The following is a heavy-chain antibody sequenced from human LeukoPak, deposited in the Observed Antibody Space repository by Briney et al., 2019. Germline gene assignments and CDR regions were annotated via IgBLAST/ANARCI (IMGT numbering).Heavy chain of an antibody. V-gene: IGHV4-30-4*08. CDR3: ARDSHGYYDSSGYLANY. CDR2: IYYSGST. D-gene: IGHD3-22*01. CDR1: GGSISSGDYY. J-gene: IGHJ4*02. Sequence: SETLSLTCTVSGGSISSGDYYWSWLRQPPGKGLEWFGYIYYSGSTYYNPSLKSRVTISVDTSKNQFSLKLSSVTAADTAVYYCARDSHGYYDSSGYLANYWGQGTLVTVSS.